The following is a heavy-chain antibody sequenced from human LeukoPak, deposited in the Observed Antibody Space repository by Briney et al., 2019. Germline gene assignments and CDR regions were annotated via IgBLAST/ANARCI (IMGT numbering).Heavy chain of an antibody. CDR2: IYYSGST. CDR3: ARDVYYYGSGGFDP. V-gene: IGHV4-39*07. Sequence: SETLSLTCTVSGGSISSSSYYWGWIRQPPGKGLEWIGSIYYSGSTYYNPSLKSRVTISVDTSKNQFSLKLSSVTAADTAVYYCARDVYYYGSGGFDPWGQGTLVTVSS. D-gene: IGHD3-10*01. J-gene: IGHJ5*02. CDR1: GGSISSSSYY.